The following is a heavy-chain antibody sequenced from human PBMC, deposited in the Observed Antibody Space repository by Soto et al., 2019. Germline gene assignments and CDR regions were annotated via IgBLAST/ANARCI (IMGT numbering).Heavy chain of an antibody. Sequence: QVQLQESGPGLVKPSQTLSLTCTVSGGSISSGGYYWSWIRQHPGKGLEWTGYIYYSGITYYNPSLKSRVTISVDTSKNQFSLKLSSVTAADTAVYYCSREGGIVGATAADYWGQGTLVTVSS. CDR2: IYYSGIT. D-gene: IGHD1-26*01. V-gene: IGHV4-31*03. CDR1: GGSISSGGYY. CDR3: SREGGIVGATAADY. J-gene: IGHJ4*02.